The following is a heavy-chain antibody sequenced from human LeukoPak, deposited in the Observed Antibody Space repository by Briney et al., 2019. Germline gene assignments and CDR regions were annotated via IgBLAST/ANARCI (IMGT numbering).Heavy chain of an antibody. J-gene: IGHJ4*02. CDR3: ATFPYYHDSSGYYGDY. CDR2: VDPEDGET. CDR1: GYTFTDYY. D-gene: IGHD3-22*01. V-gene: IGHV1-69-2*01. Sequence: ASVKISCKVSGYTFTDYYMHWVQQAPGKGLEWVGLVDPEDGETIYAEKFQGRVTITADTSTDTVDMELSSLRSEDTAVYYCATFPYYHDSSGYYGDYWGQGTLVTVSS.